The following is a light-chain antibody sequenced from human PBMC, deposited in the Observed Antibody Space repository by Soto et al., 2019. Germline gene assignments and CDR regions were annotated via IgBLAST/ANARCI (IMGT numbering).Light chain of an antibody. CDR1: QSLNNW. CDR3: QQYNSYSRT. V-gene: IGKV1-5*03. Sequence: DIQMTQSPSTLSASVGDRVTITCRASQSLNNWLAWYQQKPGKAPKLLIYKAFSLESGVPSRFIVSVSGTEFTLTIISMQPDDDALQYCQQYNSYSRTFGQVAKVEF. J-gene: IGKJ1*01. CDR2: KAF.